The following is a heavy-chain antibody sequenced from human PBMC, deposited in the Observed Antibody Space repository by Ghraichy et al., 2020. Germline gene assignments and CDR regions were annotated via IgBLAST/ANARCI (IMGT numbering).Heavy chain of an antibody. V-gene: IGHV4-30-4*08. J-gene: IGHJ4*02. CDR3: ATYQYYFDY. CDR1: GGSISSGDYY. D-gene: IGHD2-2*01. Sequence: SLNISCTVSGGSISSGDYYWSWIRQPPGKGLEWIGYIYYSGSTYYNPSLKSRVTISVDTSKNQFSLKLSSVTAADTAVYYCATYQYYFDYWGQGTLVTVSS. CDR2: IYYSGST.